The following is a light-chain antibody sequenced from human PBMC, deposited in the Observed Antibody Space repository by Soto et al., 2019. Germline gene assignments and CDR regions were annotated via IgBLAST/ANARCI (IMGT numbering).Light chain of an antibody. Sequence: IQLTQPPSSLSAAVGDRVTVTCRASQGIGTYLVWYQQKSGKAPTVLIYASSTLQTGVPSRFSRRGSETDFSHTISSLHPEYVGTYYCHQVNSFPRTFGQGTNVDIK. CDR3: HQVNSFPRT. J-gene: IGKJ1*01. V-gene: IGKV1-9*01. CDR1: QGIGTY. CDR2: ASS.